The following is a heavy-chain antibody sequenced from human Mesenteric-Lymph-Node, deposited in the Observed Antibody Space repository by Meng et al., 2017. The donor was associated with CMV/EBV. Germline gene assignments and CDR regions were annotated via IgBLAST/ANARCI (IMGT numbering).Heavy chain of an antibody. D-gene: IGHD2-2*01. CDR2: INPNSGAT. CDR1: GYTFTGYY. V-gene: IGHV1-2*02. CDR3: ARPTPSYCNTTSCYGGWFDP. Sequence: ASVKVSCKASGYTFTGYYIYWVRQAPGQGLEWMGWINPNSGATNRAQKFQDRVTMARDTSISTAYMELSRLTSDDTAVYYCARPTPSYCNTTSCYGGWFDPWGQGTLVTVSS. J-gene: IGHJ5*02.